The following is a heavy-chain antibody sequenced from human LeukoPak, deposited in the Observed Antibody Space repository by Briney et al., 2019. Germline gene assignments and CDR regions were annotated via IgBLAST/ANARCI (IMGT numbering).Heavy chain of an antibody. CDR2: FYRGGNT. CDR3: ATSKSATYDGLDL. D-gene: IGHD2-15*01. CDR1: GFTVSSGH. V-gene: IGHV3-53*01. Sequence: PGGSLRLSCAVSGFTVSSGHMHWVRQAPGQGLEWVATFYRGGNTYHADSVKGRLTVSRDNLKNTVSFQMDSLRAEDTAVYYCATSKSATYDGLDLWGQGTRVTVSS. J-gene: IGHJ3*01.